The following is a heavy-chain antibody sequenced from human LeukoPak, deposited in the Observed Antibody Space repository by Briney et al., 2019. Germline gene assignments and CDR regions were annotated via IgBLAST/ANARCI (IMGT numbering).Heavy chain of an antibody. J-gene: IGHJ6*03. V-gene: IGHV3-74*01. CDR1: GFMFSKSW. CDR3: AREEGSSWYYYYYMDV. CDR2: IYNDGSTT. Sequence: GGSLRLSCAASGFMFSKSWMHWVRQVPGKGLVWVARIYNDGSTTNYADSVKGRFTISRDNAKNTLYLQMNSLRAEDTAVYYCAREEGSSWYYYYYMDVWAKGPRSPSP. D-gene: IGHD6-13*01.